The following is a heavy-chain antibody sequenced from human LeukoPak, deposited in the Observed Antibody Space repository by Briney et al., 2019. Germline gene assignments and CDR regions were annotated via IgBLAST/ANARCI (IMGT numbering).Heavy chain of an antibody. D-gene: IGHD4-17*01. Sequence: PSETLSRTRAVYGGSFSGYYWSWIRRPPGKGLEWIGEINHSGSTNYNPSLKSRVTISVDTSKNQFSLKLSSVTAADTAVYYCARSPDGDYVPYYFDYWGQGTLVTVSS. CDR2: INHSGST. V-gene: IGHV4-34*01. CDR1: GGSFSGYY. CDR3: ARSPDGDYVPYYFDY. J-gene: IGHJ4*02.